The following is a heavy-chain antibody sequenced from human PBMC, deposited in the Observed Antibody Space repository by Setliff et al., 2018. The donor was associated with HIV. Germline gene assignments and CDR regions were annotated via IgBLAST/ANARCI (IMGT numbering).Heavy chain of an antibody. CDR1: GASIRSDRMY. CDR2: ISFTGHI. CDR3: ARSFGWGAFNV. D-gene: IGHD6-19*01. V-gene: IGHV4-61*01. Sequence: SETLSLTCSVSGASIRSDRMYWSWIRRPPGQRLEWIGFISFTGHINYNPSLSSRVTVSRDTSRNQFSMTLTSVTAADTAVYYCARSFGWGAFNVWGQGTVVTVSS. J-gene: IGHJ3*01.